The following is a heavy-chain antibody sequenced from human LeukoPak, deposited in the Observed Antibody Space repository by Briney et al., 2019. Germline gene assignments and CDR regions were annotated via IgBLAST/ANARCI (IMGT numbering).Heavy chain of an antibody. Sequence: SETLSLTCTVSGGSMSSYYWTWIRQPPGKGLEWIGYIYHSGSTEYSGSTKYNPSLGRRVTISVDMSKNQFSLKLSSVTAADTAVYYCARMIGPYYCDYWGQGTLVTVSS. CDR3: ARMIGPYYCDY. V-gene: IGHV4-59*01. J-gene: IGHJ4*02. D-gene: IGHD3-22*01. CDR2: IYHSGSTEYSGST. CDR1: GGSMSSYY.